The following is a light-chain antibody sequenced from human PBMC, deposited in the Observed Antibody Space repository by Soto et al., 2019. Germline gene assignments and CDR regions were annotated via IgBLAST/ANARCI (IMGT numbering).Light chain of an antibody. J-gene: IGKJ5*01. Sequence: EIVLTQSPATLSLSPGERATLACRASQSVSSYLAWYQQKPGQAXRLLLYDASNRATGIPARFSGSGSGTDFTLTISSLEPEDFAAYYCQQRSNWPTITFGQGTRLEIK. V-gene: IGKV3-11*01. CDR1: QSVSSY. CDR3: QQRSNWPTIT. CDR2: DAS.